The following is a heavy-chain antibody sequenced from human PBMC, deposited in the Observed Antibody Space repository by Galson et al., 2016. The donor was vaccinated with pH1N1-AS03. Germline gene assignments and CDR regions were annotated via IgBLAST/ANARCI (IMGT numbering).Heavy chain of an antibody. CDR2: IYWDADK. CDR1: GFSLATSGVG. D-gene: IGHD2/OR15-2a*01. V-gene: IGHV2-5*02. Sequence: PALVKPTQTLTLTCAFSGFSLATSGVGVGWIRQPPGRALEWLALIYWDADKLYNPSLKSRLTVTKDTSKNLVVLTLTDMDPVDTATYFCTRSRYYNTNLYYFDYWGQGTLVTVSS. CDR3: TRSRYYNTNLYYFDY. J-gene: IGHJ4*02.